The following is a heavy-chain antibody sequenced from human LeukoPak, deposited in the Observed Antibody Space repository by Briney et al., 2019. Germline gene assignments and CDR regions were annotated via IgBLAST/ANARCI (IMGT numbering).Heavy chain of an antibody. D-gene: IGHD3-22*01. V-gene: IGHV4-61*08. CDR2: IYYSGST. CDR1: GGSISSGGYY. CDR3: ARCRDYYDSNGYSETVVFDI. J-gene: IGHJ3*02. Sequence: SETLSLTCTVSGGSISSGGYYWSWIRQPPGKGPEWIGYIYYSGSTNYNPSLNSRVTISVDTSKNQFSLKLSSVTAADTAVYYCARCRDYYDSNGYSETVVFDIWGQGTMVTVSS.